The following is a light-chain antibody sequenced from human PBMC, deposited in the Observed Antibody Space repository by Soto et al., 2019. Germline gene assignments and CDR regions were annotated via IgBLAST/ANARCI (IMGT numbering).Light chain of an antibody. CDR3: SSYSISTAYL. J-gene: IGLJ1*01. V-gene: IGLV2-14*01. Sequence: QYVRAQPPSASGSPGQSLTIACTSTILDVGGYYYVSWYQLRPGKGPKLIVFEVSNRPSGVSYRFSGSKSGNTASLTISGLQAEDKADYFCSSYSISTAYLFGTGTKV. CDR1: ILDVGGYYY. CDR2: EVS.